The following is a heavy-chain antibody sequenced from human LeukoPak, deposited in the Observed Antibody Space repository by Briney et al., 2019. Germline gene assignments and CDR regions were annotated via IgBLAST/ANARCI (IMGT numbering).Heavy chain of an antibody. V-gene: IGHV1-69*13. CDR1: GGTFSSYA. J-gene: IGHJ5*02. CDR2: IIPIFGTA. Sequence: ASVKVSCKASGGTFSSYAISWVRQAPGQGLEWMGGIIPIFGTANYAQKSQGRVTITAGESTSTAYMELSSLRSEDTAVYYCASRGYSGYDWDSYSNWFDPWGQGTLVTVSS. D-gene: IGHD5-12*01. CDR3: ASRGYSGYDWDSYSNWFDP.